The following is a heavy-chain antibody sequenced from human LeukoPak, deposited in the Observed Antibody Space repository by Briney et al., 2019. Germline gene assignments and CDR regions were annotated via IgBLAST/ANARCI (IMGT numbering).Heavy chain of an antibody. Sequence: SETLSLTCTVSGGSISSYYWSWIRQPAGKGLEWIGEINHSGSTNYNPSLKSRVTISVDTSKNQFSLKLSSVTAADTAVYYCARAPGGHGWLRSSYYFDYWGQGTLVTVSS. CDR2: INHSGST. CDR3: ARAPGGHGWLRSSYYFDY. CDR1: GGSISSYY. J-gene: IGHJ4*02. D-gene: IGHD5-12*01. V-gene: IGHV4-34*01.